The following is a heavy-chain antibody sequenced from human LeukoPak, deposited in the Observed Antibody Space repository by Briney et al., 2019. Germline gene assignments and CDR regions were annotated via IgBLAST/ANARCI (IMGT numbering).Heavy chain of an antibody. CDR3: TTMKWELSKGEYYYYYYGMDV. CDR1: GFTFSGSA. CDR2: IRSKANSYAT. D-gene: IGHD1-26*01. J-gene: IGHJ6*02. Sequence: GGSLKLSCAASGFTFSGSAMHWVRQASGKGLEWVGRIRSKANSYATAYAASVKGRFTISRDDSKNTAYLQMNSLKTEDTAVYYCTTMKWELSKGEYYYYYYGMDVWGQGTTVTVSS. V-gene: IGHV3-73*01.